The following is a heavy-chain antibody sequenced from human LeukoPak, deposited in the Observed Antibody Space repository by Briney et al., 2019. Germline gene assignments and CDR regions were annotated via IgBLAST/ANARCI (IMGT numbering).Heavy chain of an antibody. Sequence: GGSLTLSCSVSGFTLQTYWLSWVGPAPGKGLEWVANIQQDGIKKYYVDSVEGRFTISRENAKNSLFLQMSSLRADDTAVYYCGRELDGSVDYWGQGTLVTVSS. CDR2: IQQDGIKK. D-gene: IGHD3-10*01. CDR3: GRELDGSVDY. V-gene: IGHV3-7*01. J-gene: IGHJ4*02. CDR1: GFTLQTYW.